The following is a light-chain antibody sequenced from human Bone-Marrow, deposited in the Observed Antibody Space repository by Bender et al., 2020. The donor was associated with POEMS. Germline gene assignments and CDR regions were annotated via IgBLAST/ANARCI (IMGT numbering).Light chain of an antibody. CDR2: DVN. Sequence: QSALTQPASVPGPPGQSSTISCTGTSSDVGSYDLVSWYQQHPGKAPRLIIYDVNRRPFGISDRFSGSKSGQTASLTISGLQAEDEANYYCCSYVTTSTWVFGGGTKLTVL. V-gene: IGLV2-23*02. CDR1: SSDVGSYDL. CDR3: CSYVTTSTWV. J-gene: IGLJ3*02.